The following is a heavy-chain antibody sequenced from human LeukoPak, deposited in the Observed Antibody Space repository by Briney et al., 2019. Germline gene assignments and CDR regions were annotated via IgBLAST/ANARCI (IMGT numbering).Heavy chain of an antibody. J-gene: IGHJ4*02. D-gene: IGHD6-19*01. CDR1: GGTFSSYA. CDR3: ARDLIAVAGSVFDY. V-gene: IGHV1-69*05. CDR2: IIPIFGTA. Sequence: ASVKVSCKASGGTFSSYAISWVRQAPGQGLEWMGGIIPIFGTANYAQKFQGRVTITTDESTSTAYMELSSLRSEDAAVYYCARDLIAVAGSVFDYWGQGTLVTVSS.